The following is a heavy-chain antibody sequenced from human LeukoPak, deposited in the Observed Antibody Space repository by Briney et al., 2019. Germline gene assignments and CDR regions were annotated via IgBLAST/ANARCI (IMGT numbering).Heavy chain of an antibody. J-gene: IGHJ4*02. CDR1: GGSFSGYY. Sequence: SETPSLTCAVYGGSFSGYYWSWIRQPPGKGLEWIGSIYYSGSTYYNPSLKSRVTISVDTSKNRFSLKLSSVTAADTAVYYCASVIGDDSSGYYPVPKVFDYWGQGTLVTVSS. D-gene: IGHD3-22*01. CDR3: ASVIGDDSSGYYPVPKVFDY. V-gene: IGHV4-34*01. CDR2: IYYSGST.